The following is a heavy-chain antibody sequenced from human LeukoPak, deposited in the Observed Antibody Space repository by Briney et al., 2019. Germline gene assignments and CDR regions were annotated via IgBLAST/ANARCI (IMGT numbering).Heavy chain of an antibody. D-gene: IGHD6-13*01. J-gene: IGHJ5*02. CDR1: GFTFSSYS. V-gene: IGHV3-21*04. Sequence: GGSLRLTCAASGFTFSSYSMNWVRQAPGKGLEWVSSISSSSSYIYYADSVKGRFTISRDNAKNSLYLQMNSLRAEDTAVYYCARDKQLEGWFDPWGQGTLVTVSS. CDR3: ARDKQLEGWFDP. CDR2: ISSSSSYI.